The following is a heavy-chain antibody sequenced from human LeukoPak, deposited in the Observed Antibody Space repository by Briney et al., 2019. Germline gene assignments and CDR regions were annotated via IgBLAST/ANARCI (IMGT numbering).Heavy chain of an antibody. J-gene: IGHJ6*02. CDR3: AGTWIQLPYYYGMDV. CDR2: IYYSGST. V-gene: IGHV4-59*08. Sequence: KPSETLSLTCTVSGGSISSYYWSWSRQPPGKGLEWIGYIYYSGSTNYNPSLKSRVTISLDTSKNQFSLKLSSVTAADTAVYYCAGTWIQLPYYYGMDVWGQGTTVTVSS. CDR1: GGSISSYY. D-gene: IGHD5-18*01.